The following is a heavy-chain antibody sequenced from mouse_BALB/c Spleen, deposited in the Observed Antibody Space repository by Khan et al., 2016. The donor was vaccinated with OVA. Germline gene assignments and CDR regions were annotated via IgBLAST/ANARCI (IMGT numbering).Heavy chain of an antibody. Sequence: QVQLKESGPGLVAPSQSLSITCTISGFSLTDYGVHWVRQPPGKGLEWLVLMWGDGTTSYNSALKSRLTISKDNSQSQVFLKMNSLQSDDTAMYFCARQPYYHYNVMDYWGQGTSVIVSS. CDR1: GFSLTDYG. CDR2: MWGDGTT. V-gene: IGHV2-6-1*01. J-gene: IGHJ4*01. CDR3: ARQPYYHYNVMDY. D-gene: IGHD2-10*01.